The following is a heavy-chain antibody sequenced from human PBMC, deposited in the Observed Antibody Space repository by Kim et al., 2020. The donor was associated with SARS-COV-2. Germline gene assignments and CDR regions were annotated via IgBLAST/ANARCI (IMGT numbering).Heavy chain of an antibody. Sequence: GGSLRLSCAASGFTFSSYAMSWVRQAPGKGLEWVSAISGSGGSTYYADSVKGRFTISRDNSKNTLYLQMNSLRAEDTAVYYCAKDMMASPKYYDLWSGFSGMDDWGQGTTVTVSS. J-gene: IGHJ6*02. CDR3: AKDMMASPKYYDLWSGFSGMDD. V-gene: IGHV3-23*01. CDR1: GFTFSSYA. D-gene: IGHD3-3*01. CDR2: ISGSGGST.